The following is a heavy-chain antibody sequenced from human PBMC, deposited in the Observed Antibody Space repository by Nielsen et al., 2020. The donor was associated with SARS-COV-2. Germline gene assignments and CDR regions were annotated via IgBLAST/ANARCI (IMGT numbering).Heavy chain of an antibody. D-gene: IGHD3-3*01. CDR2: IKQDGSEK. V-gene: IGHV3-7*03. J-gene: IGHJ3*02. Sequence: GESLKISCAASGFTFSSYWMSWVRQAPGKGLEWVANIKQDGSEKYYVDPVKGRFTISRDNAKNSLYLQMNSLRAEDTAVYYCARDRYYDFWSGSPAGDAFDIWGQGTMVTVSS. CDR3: ARDRYYDFWSGSPAGDAFDI. CDR1: GFTFSSYW.